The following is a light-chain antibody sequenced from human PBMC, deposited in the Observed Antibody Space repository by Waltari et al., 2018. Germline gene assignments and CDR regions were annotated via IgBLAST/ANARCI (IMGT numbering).Light chain of an antibody. V-gene: IGLV2-14*03. J-gene: IGLJ2*01. CDR1: SSDVGTSNY. Sequence: QSALTQPASVSGSPGQSITISCTGTSSDVGTSNYVSWYQQHPGKAPKLMIFDVRIRPSGVSNRFSGSKSGNTASLTISGLQAEDEADYYCSSYISSSTLELFGGGTSLTVL. CDR3: SSYISSSTLEL. CDR2: DVR.